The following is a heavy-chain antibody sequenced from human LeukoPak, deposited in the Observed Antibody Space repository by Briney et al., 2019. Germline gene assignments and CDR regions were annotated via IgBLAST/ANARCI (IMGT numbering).Heavy chain of an antibody. CDR3: ARVRHYGSGSYYRPSNFDY. CDR2: ISAYNGNT. D-gene: IGHD3-10*01. Sequence: GASVKVSCKASGYTFTSYGISWVRQAPGQGREGMGWISAYNGNTNYAQKLQGRVTMTTDTSTSTAYMELRSLRSDDTAVYYCARVRHYGSGSYYRPSNFDYWGQGTLVTVSS. V-gene: IGHV1-18*04. J-gene: IGHJ4*02. CDR1: GYTFTSYG.